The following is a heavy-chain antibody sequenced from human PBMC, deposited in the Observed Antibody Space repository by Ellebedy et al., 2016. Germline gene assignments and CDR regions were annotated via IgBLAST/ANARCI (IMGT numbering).Heavy chain of an antibody. J-gene: IGHJ6*02. CDR2: INAGNGNT. V-gene: IGHV1-3*01. Sequence: ASVKVSXXASGYTFTSYAMHWVRQAPGQRLEWMGWINAGNGNTKYSQKFQGRVTITRDTSASKAYMELSSLRSEDTAVYYCARDWSVRGVIDYYYGMDVWGQGTTVTVSS. CDR1: GYTFTSYA. CDR3: ARDWSVRGVIDYYYGMDV. D-gene: IGHD3-10*02.